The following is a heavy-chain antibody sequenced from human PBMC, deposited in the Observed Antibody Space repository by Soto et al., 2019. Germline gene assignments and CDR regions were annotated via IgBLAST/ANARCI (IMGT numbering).Heavy chain of an antibody. V-gene: IGHV4-34*01. CDR3: STRAYDTNGYYRFDP. CDR2: INHSGRV. J-gene: IGHJ5*01. D-gene: IGHD3-22*01. Sequence: SETLSLTCAVYGWSFSGHSWTWIRQSPGKGLEWIGDINHSGRVNYSPSLKSRVTISLDTSKNQFSLTLSAVTAADTAMYYCSTRAYDTNGYYRFDPWGQGTLVTVSS. CDR1: GWSFSGHS.